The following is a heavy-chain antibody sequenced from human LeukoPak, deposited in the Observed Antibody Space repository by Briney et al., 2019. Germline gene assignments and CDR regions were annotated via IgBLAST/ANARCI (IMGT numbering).Heavy chain of an antibody. CDR2: IIPIFGTA. Sequence: ASVKVSCKASGGTFSSYAISWVRQAPGQGLEWMGGIIPIFGTANYAQKFQGRVTITADKSTSTAYMELSSLRSEDTAVYYCASLSYSGAFDYWGQGTLVTVSS. D-gene: IGHD1-26*01. CDR3: ASLSYSGAFDY. CDR1: GGTFSSYA. J-gene: IGHJ4*02. V-gene: IGHV1-69*06.